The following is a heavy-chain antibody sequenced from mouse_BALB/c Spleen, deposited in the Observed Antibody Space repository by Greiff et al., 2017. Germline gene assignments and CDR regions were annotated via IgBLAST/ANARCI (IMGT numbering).Heavy chain of an antibody. V-gene: IGHV3-2*02. D-gene: IGHD2-10*01. CDR2: ISYSGST. CDR3: ARSPYYGNPAWFAY. J-gene: IGHJ3*01. CDR1: GYSITSDYA. Sequence: DVQLQESGPGLVKPSQSLSLTCTVTGYSITSDYAWNWIRQFPGNKLEWMGYISYSGSTSYNPSLKSRISITRDTSKNQFFLQLNSVTTEDTATYYCARSPYYGNPAWFAYWGQGTLVTVSA.